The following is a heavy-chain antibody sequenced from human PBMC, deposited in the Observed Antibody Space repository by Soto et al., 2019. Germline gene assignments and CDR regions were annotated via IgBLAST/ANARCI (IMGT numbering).Heavy chain of an antibody. J-gene: IGHJ4*02. V-gene: IGHV1-3*01. CDR1: EYTFTSYT. D-gene: IGHD1-1*01. CDR2: INGGNGNT. Sequence: QVQVLQSGAEVKKPGASVKVSCKASEYTFTSYTMHWVRQAPGQRLEWMGWINGGNGNTKYLQKFQGRVTITRDTSASTAYMELSSLRSDDTAVYYCARERQGLYYFDYWGQGTLVTVSS. CDR3: ARERQGLYYFDY.